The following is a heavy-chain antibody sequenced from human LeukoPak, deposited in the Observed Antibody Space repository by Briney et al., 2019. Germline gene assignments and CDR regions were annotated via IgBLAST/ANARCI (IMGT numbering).Heavy chain of an antibody. CDR2: IYYSGST. Sequence: SGTLSLTCTVSGGSISSSSYYWGWIRQPPGKGLEWIGSIYYSGSTYYNPSLKSRVTISVDTSKNQFSLKLSSVTAADTAVYYCARHLGGYIPYYFDYWGQGTLVTVSS. J-gene: IGHJ4*02. D-gene: IGHD5-12*01. V-gene: IGHV4-39*01. CDR1: GGSISSSSYY. CDR3: ARHLGGYIPYYFDY.